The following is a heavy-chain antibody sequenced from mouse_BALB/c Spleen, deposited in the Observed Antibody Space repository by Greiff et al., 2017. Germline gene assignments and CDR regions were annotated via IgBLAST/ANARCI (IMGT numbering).Heavy chain of an antibody. D-gene: IGHD1-1*01. J-gene: IGHJ4*01. V-gene: IGHV1-66*01. CDR2: IFPGSGNT. CDR3: ARSSYYGSSYNAMDY. Sequence: QVQLQQSGPELVKPGASVKISCKASGYSFTSYYIHWVKQRPGQGLEWIGWIFPGSGNTKYNEKFKGKATLTADTSSSTAYMQLSSLTSEDSAVYFCARSSYYGSSYNAMDYWGQGTSVTVSS. CDR1: GYSFTSYY.